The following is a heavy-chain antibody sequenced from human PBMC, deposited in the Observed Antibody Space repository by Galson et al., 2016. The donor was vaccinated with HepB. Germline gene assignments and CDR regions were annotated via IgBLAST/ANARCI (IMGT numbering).Heavy chain of an antibody. CDR1: GFTFSSYA. CDR3: ARVAKRANGLCFGELKGFDY. V-gene: IGHV3-23*01. Sequence: SLRLSCAASGFTFSSYAMNWVRQAPGEGLVWVSPISGDGGSTSYAASVKGRFTISRDNSKNTLYLQMNSLRAEDTAVYYCARVAKRANGLCFGELKGFDYWGQGTLVTVSS. J-gene: IGHJ4*02. D-gene: IGHD3-10*01. CDR2: ISGDGGST.